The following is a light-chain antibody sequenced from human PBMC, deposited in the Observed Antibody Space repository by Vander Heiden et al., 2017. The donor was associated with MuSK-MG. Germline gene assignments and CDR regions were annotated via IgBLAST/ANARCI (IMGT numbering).Light chain of an antibody. V-gene: IGKV1-39*01. J-gene: IGKJ4*01. Sequence: IQMTQSPSSLAASVGDRITMICRASQSIRNYLNWYRQKPGKAPELLIYAASNLESGVPSRFSGSGSETDFTLTISSLQPEDFAVYYCQQSHSPPLTFGGGTKVEIK. CDR1: QSIRNY. CDR3: QQSHSPPLT. CDR2: AAS.